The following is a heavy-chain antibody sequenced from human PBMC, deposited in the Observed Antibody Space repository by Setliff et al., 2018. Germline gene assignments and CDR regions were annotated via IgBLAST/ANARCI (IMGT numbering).Heavy chain of an antibody. V-gene: IGHV5-51*01. Sequence: GESLKISCKASGYSFPSYWIGWVRQVPGKGLEWMGIIYPGDSHTRYSPSFQGQVTISADKSILTAFLQWTYLKASDSTMYYCARLGRNNSAPPGDYWGQGTLVTVSS. J-gene: IGHJ4*02. CDR3: ARLGRNNSAPPGDY. CDR1: GYSFPSYW. CDR2: IYPGDSHT. D-gene: IGHD6-25*01.